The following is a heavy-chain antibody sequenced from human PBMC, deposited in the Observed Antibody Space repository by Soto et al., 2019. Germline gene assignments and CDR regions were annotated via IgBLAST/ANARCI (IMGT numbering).Heavy chain of an antibody. CDR2: IAPHRDGT. CDR3: ARGPYGDNAFDI. J-gene: IGHJ3*02. CDR1: GYSFTDYY. D-gene: IGHD4-17*01. Sequence: GASVKVSCKASGYSFTDYYMHWIRQAPGQGLEWMGWIAPHRDGTEFAQKFQGRITLTADTSTSTAYMELKGLTSADTAVYFCARGPYGDNAFDIWGQGTVVTVSS. V-gene: IGHV1-2*02.